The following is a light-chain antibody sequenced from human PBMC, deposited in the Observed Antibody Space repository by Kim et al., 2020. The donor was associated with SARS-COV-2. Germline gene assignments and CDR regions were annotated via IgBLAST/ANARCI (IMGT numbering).Light chain of an antibody. CDR1: KSGDKY. CDR3: QAWDSSIWV. V-gene: IGLV3-1*01. Sequence: SYELTQPPSVSVSPGQTASITCSGDKSGDKYACWYQQKPGQSPVLVIYQDSKRPSGIPERFSGSNSGNTATLTIRGTQAMDEADYYCQAWDSSIWVFGGG. J-gene: IGLJ3*02. CDR2: QDS.